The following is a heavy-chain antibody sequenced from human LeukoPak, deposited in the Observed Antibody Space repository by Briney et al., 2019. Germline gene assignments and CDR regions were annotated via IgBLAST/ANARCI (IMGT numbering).Heavy chain of an antibody. CDR1: GASISSYY. J-gene: IGHJ4*02. Sequence: SQTLSLTCTVSGASISSYYSSWIRQPPGKGLQWIGYIYYSGSTNYNPSLESRVTISVDTSKNQFSLNLRSVTAADTAVYYCARVPQRTYSNYWGYFDYWGQGTLVTVSS. CDR3: ARVPQRTYSNYWGYFDY. CDR2: IYYSGST. D-gene: IGHD4-11*01. V-gene: IGHV4-59*01.